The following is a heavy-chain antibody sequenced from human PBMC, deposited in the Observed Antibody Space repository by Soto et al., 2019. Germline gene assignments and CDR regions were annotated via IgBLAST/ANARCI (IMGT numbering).Heavy chain of an antibody. CDR1: GGSIRSSSYY. Sequence: QLQLQESGPGLVKPSETLSLTCTVSGGSIRSSSYYWGWIRQPPGKGLEWIGSIYYSGSTYYNPSLKSRVTISVDTSKNLFALRLSSVTPADTAVYDCARMGDYGDSPSAGYGMDFWVQGPTVTVSS. V-gene: IGHV4-39*01. CDR3: ARMGDYGDSPSAGYGMDF. J-gene: IGHJ6*02. CDR2: IYYSGST. D-gene: IGHD4-17*01.